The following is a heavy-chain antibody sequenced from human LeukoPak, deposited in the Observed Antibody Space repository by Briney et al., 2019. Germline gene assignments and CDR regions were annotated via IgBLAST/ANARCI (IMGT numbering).Heavy chain of an antibody. CDR1: GFMFGSYW. V-gene: IGHV3-7*03. CDR2: IKQDGSEK. D-gene: IGHD6-13*01. CDR3: ARVAAAAENYFDY. Sequence: GGSLRLSCAASGFMFGSYWMSWARQAPGKGLEWVANIKQDGSEKYYVDYVKGRFTVSRDNAKNSLYLQMNSLRAEDTAVYYCARVAAAAENYFDYWGQGTLVTVSS. J-gene: IGHJ4*02.